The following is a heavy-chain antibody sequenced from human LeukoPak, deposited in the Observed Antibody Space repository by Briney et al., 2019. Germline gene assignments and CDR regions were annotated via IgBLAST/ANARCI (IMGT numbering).Heavy chain of an antibody. J-gene: IGHJ4*02. Sequence: PGGSLRLSCAASGFTVSSNYMSWVRQAPGKGLEWVSVIYSGGSTYYADSVKGRFTISRDNSKNTLYLQMNSLRAEDTAVYYCARGSAAAAVDYWGQGTLVTVSS. CDR1: GFTVSSNY. CDR2: IYSGGST. D-gene: IGHD6-13*01. V-gene: IGHV3-53*01. CDR3: ARGSAAAAVDY.